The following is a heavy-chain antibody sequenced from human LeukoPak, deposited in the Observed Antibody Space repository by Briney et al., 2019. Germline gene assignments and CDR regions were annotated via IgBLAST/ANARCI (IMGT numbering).Heavy chain of an antibody. CDR3: ARDRGDYNFDY. CDR2: IYYSGST. Sequence: SETLSLTCTVSSGSISSYYWHWIRQPPGKGLEWIGYIYYSGSTNSNPSLKSRVTISVDTSKNQFSLKLSSVTAADTAMYHCARDRGDYNFDYWGQGTLVTVSS. V-gene: IGHV4-59*01. CDR1: SGSISSYY. D-gene: IGHD4-17*01. J-gene: IGHJ4*02.